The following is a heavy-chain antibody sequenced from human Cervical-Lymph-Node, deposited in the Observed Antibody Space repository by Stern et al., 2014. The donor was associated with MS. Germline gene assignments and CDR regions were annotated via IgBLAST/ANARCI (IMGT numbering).Heavy chain of an antibody. J-gene: IGHJ3*02. CDR1: GGSISSSNW. D-gene: IGHD6-6*01. CDR2: IYHSGNT. Sequence: QLQLQESGPGLVKPSGTLSLTCAVSGGSISSSNWWRWVRQPPGKGPEGSGEIYHSGNTNYNPSLKSRVTISVDKSKNQFSLKLSSVTAADTAVYYCAREGYSSSYDAFDIWGQGTMVTVSS. V-gene: IGHV4-4*02. CDR3: AREGYSSSYDAFDI.